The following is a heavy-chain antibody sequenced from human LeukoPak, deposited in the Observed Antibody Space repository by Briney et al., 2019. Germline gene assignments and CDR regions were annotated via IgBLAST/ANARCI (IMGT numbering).Heavy chain of an antibody. V-gene: IGHV1-69*05. D-gene: IGHD6-13*01. CDR3: ARDPASSSWFDAFDI. Sequence: ASVKVSCKASGGTFSSYAISWVRQAPGQGLEWMGGIIPIFGTANYAQKFQGRVTITTDESTSTAYMELSSLRSEDTAVYYCARDPASSSWFDAFDIWGQGTTVTVSS. J-gene: IGHJ3*02. CDR1: GGTFSSYA. CDR2: IIPIFGTA.